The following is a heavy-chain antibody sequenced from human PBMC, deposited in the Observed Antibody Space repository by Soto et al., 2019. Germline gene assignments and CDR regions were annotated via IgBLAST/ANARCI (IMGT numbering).Heavy chain of an antibody. CDR2: ISTTGGST. Sequence: GGSLRLSCAASGFTFSSYAMSWVRQAPGKGLEWVSAISTTGGSTYYADSVQGRFTISRDNSKNTLYLQMNSLRADDTALYYCAKTSPSSYSPVDYWGQGTLVTVSS. J-gene: IGHJ4*02. V-gene: IGHV3-23*01. D-gene: IGHD4-4*01. CDR3: AKTSPSSYSPVDY. CDR1: GFTFSSYA.